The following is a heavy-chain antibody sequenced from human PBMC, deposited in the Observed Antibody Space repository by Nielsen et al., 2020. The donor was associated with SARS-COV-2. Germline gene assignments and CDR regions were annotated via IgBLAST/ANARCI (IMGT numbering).Heavy chain of an antibody. Sequence: SETLSLTCTVSGGSISSYYWNWIRQPPGKGLEWIGYIYYSGSTNYYPSLKSRVTISVDTSKNQFSLKLSSVTAADTAVYYCARGYSSSYFDYWGQGTLVTVSS. V-gene: IGHV4-59*01. CDR1: GGSISSYY. D-gene: IGHD6-6*01. CDR3: ARGYSSSYFDY. J-gene: IGHJ4*02. CDR2: IYYSGST.